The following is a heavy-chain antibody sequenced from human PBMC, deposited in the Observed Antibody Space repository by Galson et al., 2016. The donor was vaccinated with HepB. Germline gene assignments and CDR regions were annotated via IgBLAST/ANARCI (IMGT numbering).Heavy chain of an antibody. V-gene: IGHV3-21*04. CDR1: GFTFSSYS. CDR2: ISSSSSYI. D-gene: IGHD4-17*01. CDR3: VKDRRYGDYVGWFDP. Sequence: SLRLSCAASGFTFSSYSMNWVRQAPGKGLEWVSSISSSSSYIYYADSVKGRFTISRDNAKNSLYLEMNKLRVDDTAVYYCVKDRRYGDYVGWFDPWGQGTPVIVSS. J-gene: IGHJ5*02.